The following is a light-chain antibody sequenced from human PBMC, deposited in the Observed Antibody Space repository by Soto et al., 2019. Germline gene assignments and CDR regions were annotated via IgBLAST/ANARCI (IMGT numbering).Light chain of an antibody. J-gene: IGLJ2*01. CDR1: SSDVGAYNY. CDR2: DVT. V-gene: IGLV2-11*01. Sequence: QSALTQPRSVSGSPGQSVTISCTGSSSDVGAYNYVSWYQQHPGKAPKLMIYDVTKRPSGVPDRFSGSNSGNTASLTISGLQADDEADYYCCSYAGSYTFVFGGGTKLTVL. CDR3: CSYAGSYTFV.